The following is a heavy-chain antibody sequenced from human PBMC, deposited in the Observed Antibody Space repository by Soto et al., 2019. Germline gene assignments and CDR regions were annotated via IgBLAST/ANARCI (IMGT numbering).Heavy chain of an antibody. CDR3: ARGVIP. CDR1: GGSISSGGYY. CDR2: IYYSGST. V-gene: IGHV4-31*01. J-gene: IGHJ5*02. Sequence: QVQLQESGPGLVKPSQTLSLTCTVSGGSISSGGYYWSWIRQHPGKGLEWIGYIYYSGSTYYNPXPXRXXTTSVDTTKTQFSLTLSAVTAADTAGDYCARGVIPWGQGTLVTVSS. D-gene: IGHD2-21*01.